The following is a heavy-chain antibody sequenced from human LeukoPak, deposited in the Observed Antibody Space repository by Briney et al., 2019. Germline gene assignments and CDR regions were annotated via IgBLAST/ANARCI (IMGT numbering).Heavy chain of an antibody. CDR3: ARGGAYFDY. V-gene: IGHV1-2*02. CDR2: INPNGGGT. J-gene: IGHJ4*02. Sequence: GASVKVSCKASGYTFTSCGISWVRQAPGHGLEWMGWINPNGGGTNYAQKFQDTVTMTTDTSISTAHMELSGLRSDDTAVYYCARGGAYFDYWGQGTLVTVSS. CDR1: GYTFTSCG. D-gene: IGHD4/OR15-4a*01.